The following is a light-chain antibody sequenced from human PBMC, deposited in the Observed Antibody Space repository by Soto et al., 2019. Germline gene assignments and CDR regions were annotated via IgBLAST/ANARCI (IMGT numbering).Light chain of an antibody. CDR2: DTS. Sequence: EMLLTQSPATLSLSPGERATLSFSAIQTVGGNSLAWYQQKPGQAPRLLIYDTSTRATGIPARFSGSGSGTEFTLTISSLQSADSAVYYCQQYSNGPPFTFGQGTRLEIK. CDR3: QQYSNGPPFT. V-gene: IGKV3-15*01. CDR1: QTVGGN. J-gene: IGKJ5*01.